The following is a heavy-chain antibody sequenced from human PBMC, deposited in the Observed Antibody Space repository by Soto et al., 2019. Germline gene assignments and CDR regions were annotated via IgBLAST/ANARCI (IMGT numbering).Heavy chain of an antibody. J-gene: IGHJ6*03. Sequence: SETLSLTCTVSGGSISSYYWSWIRQPPGKGLERIGYIDYSGSTNYNPSLKSRVTISVDTSKNQFSLKLSSVTAADTAVYYCARHAAPLGYCSSTSCFQGMCDYYYYYMDVWGKGTTVTVSS. CDR3: ARHAAPLGYCSSTSCFQGMCDYYYYYMDV. CDR1: GGSISSYY. CDR2: IDYSGST. D-gene: IGHD2-2*03. V-gene: IGHV4-59*08.